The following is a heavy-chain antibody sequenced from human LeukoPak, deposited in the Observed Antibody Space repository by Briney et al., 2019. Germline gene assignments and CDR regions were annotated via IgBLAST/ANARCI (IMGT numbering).Heavy chain of an antibody. D-gene: IGHD2-15*01. CDR1: GFTFSSYA. CDR2: ISGSGGST. J-gene: IGHJ4*02. Sequence: GGSLRLSCAASGFTFSSYAMTWVRQAPGKGLEWVSAISGSGGSTYYADSVKGRFTISRDNSKNTLYLQMDSLRGEDTALYYCAKPKLGYCSGGSCYPAYYFDYWGQGTLVTVSS. CDR3: AKPKLGYCSGGSCYPAYYFDY. V-gene: IGHV3-23*01.